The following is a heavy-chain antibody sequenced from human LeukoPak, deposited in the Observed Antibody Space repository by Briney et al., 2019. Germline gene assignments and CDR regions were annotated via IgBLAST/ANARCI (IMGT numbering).Heavy chain of an antibody. J-gene: IGHJ4*02. CDR2: INPSGGST. Sequence: ASVKVSCKASGYTFTSYYMHWVRQAPGQGLEWMGIINPSGGSTSYAQKFQGRVTMTRDTSTSTVYMGLSSLRSEDTAVYYCAREVIGYYFDYWGQGTLVTVSS. V-gene: IGHV1-46*01. CDR3: AREVIGYYFDY. CDR1: GYTFTSYY. D-gene: IGHD2-21*01.